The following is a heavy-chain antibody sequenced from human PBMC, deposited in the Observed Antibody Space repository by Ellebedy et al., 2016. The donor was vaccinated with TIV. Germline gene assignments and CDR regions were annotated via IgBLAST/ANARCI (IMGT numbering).Heavy chain of an antibody. D-gene: IGHD2/OR15-2a*01. CDR1: GGPISGSDYY. Sequence: SETLSLTXGVSGGPISGSDYYWGWIRHPPGKELEWIGTIYYTGSTYIQPSLKSRVTMSVDTSKNQFSLKLKSVTAADTAVYYCARHWHHNSRADSWGQGILVTVSS. CDR3: ARHWHHNSRADS. V-gene: IGHV4-39*01. J-gene: IGHJ4*02. CDR2: IYYTGST.